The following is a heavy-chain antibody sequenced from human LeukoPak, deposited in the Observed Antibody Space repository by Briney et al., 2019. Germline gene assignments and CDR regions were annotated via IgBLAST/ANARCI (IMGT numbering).Heavy chain of an antibody. V-gene: IGHV3-74*01. Sequence: GGSLRLSCAVSGFTLSSYWMHWVRQLPGKGLVWVSRINSDGSGISYAGSVKGRFTISRDNAKNTLYLQMNSLRDEDTAVYYCARGNAHAFDIWGQGTMVTVSS. CDR3: ARGNAHAFDI. CDR2: INSDGSGI. J-gene: IGHJ3*02. CDR1: GFTLSSYW.